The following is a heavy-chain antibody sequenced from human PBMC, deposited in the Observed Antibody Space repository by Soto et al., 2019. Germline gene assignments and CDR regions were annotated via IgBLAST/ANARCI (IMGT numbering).Heavy chain of an antibody. CDR3: ARDSVRGGEAYYGMDV. Sequence: SETLSLTCTVSGGSLRGYSWSWIRQSPGKGLEWIGYVYSGGGTNYSPSFMGRVTISVDTTDNQFSLKLSSVTAADTAVYYCARDSVRGGEAYYGMDVWGQGTTVTV. J-gene: IGHJ6*02. V-gene: IGHV4-59*12. D-gene: IGHD3-10*01. CDR2: VYSGGGT. CDR1: GGSLRGYS.